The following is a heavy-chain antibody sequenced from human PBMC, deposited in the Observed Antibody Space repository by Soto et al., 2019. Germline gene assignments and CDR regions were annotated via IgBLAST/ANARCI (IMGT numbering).Heavy chain of an antibody. CDR2: IIPIFGTA. J-gene: IGHJ6*02. V-gene: IGHV1-69*13. CDR3: ARASYYDFWSGYRPQDYYYGMDV. D-gene: IGHD3-3*01. Sequence: SVKVSCKASGGTFSSYAISWVRQAPGQGLEWMGGIIPIFGTANYAQKFQGRVTITADESTSTAYMELSSLRSEDTAVYYCARASYYDFWSGYRPQDYYYGMDVWGQGTTVTVSS. CDR1: GGTFSSYA.